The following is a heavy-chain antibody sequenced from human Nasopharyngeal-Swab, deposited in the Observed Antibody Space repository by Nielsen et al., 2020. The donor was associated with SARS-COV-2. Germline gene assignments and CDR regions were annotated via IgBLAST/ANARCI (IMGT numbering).Heavy chain of an antibody. V-gene: IGHV4-34*01. CDR1: GGSFSGYY. Sequence: SETLSLTCAVYGGSFSGYYWGWIRQPPGKGLEWIGEINHSGSTNYNPSLKSRVTISVDTSKNQFSLKLSSVTAADTAVYYCARSTYYDFWSGYYGYWGQGTLVTVSS. J-gene: IGHJ4*02. D-gene: IGHD3-3*01. CDR2: INHSGST. CDR3: ARSTYYDFWSGYYGY.